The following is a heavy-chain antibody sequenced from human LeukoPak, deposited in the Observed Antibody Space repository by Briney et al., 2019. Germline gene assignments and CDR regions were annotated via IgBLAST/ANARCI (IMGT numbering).Heavy chain of an antibody. CDR3: ARGRDYFDH. CDR2: ISSGDNFI. Sequence: GRSLRLSCAASGFALSDHYMSWIRQAPGKGLEWVASISSGDNFIFYGDSVKGRFTISSDNAKNSVFLQMNSLRVEDTAVYYCARGRDYFDHWGQGTLVTASS. J-gene: IGHJ4*02. V-gene: IGHV3-11*01. CDR1: GFALSDHY.